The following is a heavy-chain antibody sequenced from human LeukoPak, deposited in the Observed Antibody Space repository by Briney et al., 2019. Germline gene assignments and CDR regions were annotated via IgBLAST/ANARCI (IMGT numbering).Heavy chain of an antibody. D-gene: IGHD2-15*01. CDR3: ARGGMVAATPLDY. Sequence: PGGSLRLSCAASGFTFDDYAMHWVRQAPGKGLEWVSGISWNSGSIGYADSVKGRFTISRDNSKNTLYLQMNSLRAEDTAVYYCARGGMVAATPLDYWGQGTLVTVSS. CDR1: GFTFDDYA. J-gene: IGHJ4*02. CDR2: ISWNSGSI. V-gene: IGHV3-9*01.